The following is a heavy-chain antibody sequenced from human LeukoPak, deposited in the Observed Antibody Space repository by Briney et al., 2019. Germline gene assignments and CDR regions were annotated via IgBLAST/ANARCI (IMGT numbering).Heavy chain of an antibody. V-gene: IGHV3-23*01. CDR1: GFTFSTAS. J-gene: IGHJ4*02. Sequence: GGSLRLSCAASGFTFSTASLHWVLQAPGRGLEWVSAFDTGFGTYYPDSLKGRFTISRDISKNTLFLQMNSVRAEDTAVYYCARSSGWWSLDYWGQGTLVTVSS. CDR3: ARSSGWWSLDY. CDR2: FDTGFGT. D-gene: IGHD6-19*01.